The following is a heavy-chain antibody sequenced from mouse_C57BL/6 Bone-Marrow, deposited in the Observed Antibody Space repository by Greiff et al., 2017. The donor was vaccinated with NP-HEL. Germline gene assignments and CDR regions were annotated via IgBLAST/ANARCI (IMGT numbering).Heavy chain of an antibody. Sequence: QVQLQQPGAELVMPGASVKLSCKASGYTFTSYWMHWVKQRPGQGLEWIGEIDPSDSYTNYNQKFKGKSTLTVDKSSSTAYMQRISLTSEDSAVYYCARRYYGSSYAWFAYWGQGTLVTVSA. CDR2: IDPSDSYT. CDR3: ARRYYGSSYAWFAY. V-gene: IGHV1-69*01. CDR1: GYTFTSYW. D-gene: IGHD1-1*01. J-gene: IGHJ3*01.